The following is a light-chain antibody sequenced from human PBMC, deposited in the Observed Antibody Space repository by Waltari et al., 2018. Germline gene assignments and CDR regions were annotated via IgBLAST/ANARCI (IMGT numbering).Light chain of an antibody. CDR2: KDS. J-gene: IGLJ3*02. Sequence: SYELTQPSSVSVSPGQTARIPCSGDVLAKHYARWFQQKPGQAPVLEIYKDSERPSGIPGRFSGSSSGTTVTLTISGAQVEDEADYYCYSAADNNQEVFGGGTKLTVL. V-gene: IGLV3-27*01. CDR3: YSAADNNQEV. CDR1: VLAKHY.